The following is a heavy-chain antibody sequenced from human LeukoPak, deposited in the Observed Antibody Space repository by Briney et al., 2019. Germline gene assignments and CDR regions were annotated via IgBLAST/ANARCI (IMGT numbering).Heavy chain of an antibody. CDR1: GFTFSSYS. J-gene: IGHJ5*02. D-gene: IGHD6-19*01. V-gene: IGHV3-48*01. Sequence: GGSLRLSCAASGFTFSSYSMNWVRQAPGKGLEWVSYISSSSSTIYYADSVKGRFTISRDNAKNSLYLQMNSLRAEDTAVYYCARAGVPTSPWGQGTLVTVSS. CDR3: ARAGVPTSP. CDR2: ISSSSSTI.